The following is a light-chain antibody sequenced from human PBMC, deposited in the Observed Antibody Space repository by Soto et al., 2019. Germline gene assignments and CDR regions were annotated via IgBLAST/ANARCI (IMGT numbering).Light chain of an antibody. J-gene: IGKJ3*01. CDR3: QQRSTWPPFT. CDR1: QSVSNW. CDR2: DVS. Sequence: DIQMTQSPSTLSASVAERVTITCRASQSVSNWLAWYQQKAGKAPNLLIYDVSRLESGAPSRFSGSGSGTEFILTISSLQPDDFATYYCQQRSTWPPFTFGPGTKVVMK. V-gene: IGKV1-5*01.